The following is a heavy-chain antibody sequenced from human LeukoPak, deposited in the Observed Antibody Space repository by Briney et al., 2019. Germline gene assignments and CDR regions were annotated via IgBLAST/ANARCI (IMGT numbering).Heavy chain of an antibody. CDR3: ARDLGSEGASYMDV. V-gene: IGHV3-74*01. Sequence: GGSLRLSCAASGFTFSSYWMNWVRQAPGRGPVWVSRINSDGSITTYADSVKGRFTISIDNAKNTLYLQMNSLRAEDTAVYHCARDLGSEGASYMDVWGQGTLVTVSS. J-gene: IGHJ6*02. CDR2: INSDGSIT. D-gene: IGHD1-26*01. CDR1: GFTFSSYW.